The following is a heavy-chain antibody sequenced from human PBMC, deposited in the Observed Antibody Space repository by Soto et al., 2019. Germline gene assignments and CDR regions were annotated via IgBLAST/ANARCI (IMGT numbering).Heavy chain of an antibody. D-gene: IGHD3-16*02. CDR3: AKGSEIWGTYRYTNRIYYFDY. CDR1: GFIFSSYA. V-gene: IGHV3-23*01. CDR2: VSGRGGNT. J-gene: IGHJ4*02. Sequence: EVQLLESGGGLVQPGGSLRLSCAASGFIFSSYAMSWVRQAPGKGLEWVSTVSGRGGNTYYADSVQGRFTISRDNSKNTLSLQMNSLRAEDTALYYCAKGSEIWGTYRYTNRIYYFDYWGQGALVTVS.